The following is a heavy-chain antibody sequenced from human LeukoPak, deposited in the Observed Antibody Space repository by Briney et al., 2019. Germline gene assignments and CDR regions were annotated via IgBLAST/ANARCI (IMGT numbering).Heavy chain of an antibody. J-gene: IGHJ3*02. D-gene: IGHD3-10*01. Sequence: PGGSLRLSCAASGFTFDDYAMHWVRQAPGKGLEWVSGISWISGSIGYADSVKGRFTISRDNAKNSLYLQMNSLRAEDTALHYCAKLRAGPEAAFDIWGQGTMVTVSS. V-gene: IGHV3-9*01. CDR3: AKLRAGPEAAFDI. CDR2: ISWISGSI. CDR1: GFTFDDYA.